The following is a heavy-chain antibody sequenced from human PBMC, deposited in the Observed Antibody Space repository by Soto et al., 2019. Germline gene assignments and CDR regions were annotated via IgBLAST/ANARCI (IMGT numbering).Heavy chain of an antibody. Sequence: GASVKVSCKASRFTFTGYYMHWVRQAPGQRLEWMGWINPNSGGTNYAQKFQGWVTMTRDTSISTAYMELSRLRSDDTAVYYCARDRCNAAAGTYYYYGMDVWGQGTTVTVSS. J-gene: IGHJ6*02. V-gene: IGHV1-2*04. D-gene: IGHD6-13*01. CDR2: INPNSGGT. CDR3: ARDRCNAAAGTYYYYGMDV. CDR1: RFTFTGYY.